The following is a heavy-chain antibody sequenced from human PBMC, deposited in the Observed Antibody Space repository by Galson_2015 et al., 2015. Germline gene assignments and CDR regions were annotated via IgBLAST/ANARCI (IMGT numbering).Heavy chain of an antibody. J-gene: IGHJ4*02. CDR2: ISGDTRTI. Sequence: SLRLSCAASGFTFSIYTLNWVRQAPGKGLEWVSVISGDTRTIYYADSVKGRFTTSRDNSKNTVYLQMNSLRAEDTAVYYCAKDSTSREAPDWGQGTLVTVSS. D-gene: IGHD6-13*01. V-gene: IGHV3-23*01. CDR1: GFTFSIYT. CDR3: AKDSTSREAPD.